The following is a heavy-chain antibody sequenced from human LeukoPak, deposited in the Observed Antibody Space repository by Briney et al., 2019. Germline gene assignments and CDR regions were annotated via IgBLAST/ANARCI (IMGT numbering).Heavy chain of an antibody. V-gene: IGHV3-23*01. D-gene: IGHD3-22*01. CDR3: AKATGITMIVVVPRYFDY. J-gene: IGHJ4*02. CDR1: GFTFSSYA. CDR2: ISGSGGST. Sequence: GGSLRLSCAASGFTFSSYAMSWVRQAPGKGLKWVSAISGSGGSTYYADSVKGRFTISRDNSKNTLYLQMNSLRAEDTAVYYCAKATGITMIVVVPRYFDYWGQGTLVTVSS.